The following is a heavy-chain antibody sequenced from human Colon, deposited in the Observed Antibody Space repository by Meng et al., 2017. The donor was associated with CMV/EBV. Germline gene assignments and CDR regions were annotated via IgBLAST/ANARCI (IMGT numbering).Heavy chain of an antibody. Sequence: ASVKVSCKTSGYTFTYYYMHWVRQAPGQGLEWMGWSNPKSGITIYGQKFQGRLTLTRDTSISPVYMELSRLRSDDTAVYYCAKTAEYSSSSAAFDPWSQGTLVTVSS. CDR1: GYTFTYYY. J-gene: IGHJ5*02. D-gene: IGHD6-6*01. V-gene: IGHV1-2*02. CDR2: SNPKSGIT. CDR3: AKTAEYSSSSAAFDP.